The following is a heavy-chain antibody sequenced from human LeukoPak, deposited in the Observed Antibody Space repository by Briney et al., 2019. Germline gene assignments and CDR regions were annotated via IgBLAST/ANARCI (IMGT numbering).Heavy chain of an antibody. D-gene: IGHD6-6*01. CDR1: GGSFSGYY. CDR3: TRGLYTSSSGGYYYFFMDV. Sequence: SETLSLTCAVYGGSFSGYYWSWIRQPPGKGLEWIGDFSHSGRTSYNPSLKSRVTISVDTSKNQFSLKLTSVTAADTAMYYCTRGLYTSSSGGYYYFFMDVWGKGTTVTVSS. CDR2: FSHSGRT. J-gene: IGHJ6*03. V-gene: IGHV4-34*01.